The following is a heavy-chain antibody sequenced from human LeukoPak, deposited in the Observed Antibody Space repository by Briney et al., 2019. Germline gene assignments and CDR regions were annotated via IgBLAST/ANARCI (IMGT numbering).Heavy chain of an antibody. V-gene: IGHV3-30-3*01. CDR2: ISYDGSGQ. Sequence: QHRGSLRLSCAAPGFTFSTSAMHWVRQAPGKGLERVALISYDGSGQYYTESVKGRFTISRDNSKNTLYLQVNSLRVEDTAVYYCARANRPFHTSGWYKDYWGQGTLVTVSS. D-gene: IGHD6-19*01. CDR1: GFTFSTSA. CDR3: ARANRPFHTSGWYKDY. J-gene: IGHJ4*02.